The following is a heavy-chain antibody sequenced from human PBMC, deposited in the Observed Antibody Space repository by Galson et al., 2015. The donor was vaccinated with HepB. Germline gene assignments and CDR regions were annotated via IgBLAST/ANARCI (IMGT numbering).Heavy chain of an antibody. CDR3: AKDQGGSYYLLDY. CDR2: TSYDGSNK. D-gene: IGHD1-26*01. CDR1: GFTFSSYG. V-gene: IGHV3-30*18. Sequence: SLRLSCAASGFTFSSYGMHWVRQAPGKGLEWVAVTSYDGSNKYYADSVKGRFTISRDNSKNTLYLQMNSLRAEDTAVYYCAKDQGGSYYLLDYWGQGTLVTVSS. J-gene: IGHJ4*02.